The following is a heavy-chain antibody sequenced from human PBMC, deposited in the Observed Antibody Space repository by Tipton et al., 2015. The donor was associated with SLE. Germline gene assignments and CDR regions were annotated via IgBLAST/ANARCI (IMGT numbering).Heavy chain of an antibody. Sequence: SLRLSCAASGFNFKDYAMNWVRQAPGKGLEWVSYISSSSSTIYYADSVKGRFTISRDNAKNSLYLQMNSLRDEDTAVYYCARGDGSGYPFDYWGQGTLVTVSS. CDR3: ARGDGSGYPFDY. J-gene: IGHJ4*02. D-gene: IGHD3-22*01. CDR2: ISSSSSTI. V-gene: IGHV3-48*02. CDR1: GFNFKDYA.